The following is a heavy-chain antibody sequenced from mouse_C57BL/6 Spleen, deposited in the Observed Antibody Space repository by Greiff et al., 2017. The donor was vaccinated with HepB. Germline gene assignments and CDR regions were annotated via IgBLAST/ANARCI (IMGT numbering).Heavy chain of an antibody. Sequence: QVQLQQPGAELVKPGASVKLSCKASGYTFTSYWMHWVKQRPGQGLEWIGMIHPNSGSTNYNEKVKSKATLTVDKSSSTAYMQLSSLTSEDSAVYYCARRNRWALDYWGQGTTLTVSS. V-gene: IGHV1-64*01. CDR3: ARRNRWALDY. J-gene: IGHJ2*01. CDR2: IHPNSGST. D-gene: IGHD4-1*01. CDR1: GYTFTSYW.